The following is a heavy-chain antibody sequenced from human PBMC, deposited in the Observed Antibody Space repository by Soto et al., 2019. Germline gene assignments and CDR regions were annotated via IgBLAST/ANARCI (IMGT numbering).Heavy chain of an antibody. CDR1: GGTFSSYA. CDR2: IIPIFGTA. V-gene: IGHV1-69*01. CDR3: ASSLDMPPYAFDI. Sequence: QVQLVQSGAEVKKPGSSVKVSCKASGGTFSSYAISWLRQAPGQGLEWMGGIIPIFGTANYAQKFQGRVTITADESTSTADMELSSLRSEDTAVYYCASSLDMPPYAFDIWGQGTMVTVSS. D-gene: IGHD2-2*01. J-gene: IGHJ3*02.